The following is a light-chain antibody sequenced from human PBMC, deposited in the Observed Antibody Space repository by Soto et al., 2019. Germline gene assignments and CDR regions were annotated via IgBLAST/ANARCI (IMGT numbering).Light chain of an antibody. CDR3: SSYTCGSTHVV. V-gene: IGLV2-14*01. Sequence: QSALTQPPSASGAPAQSINIFCTGTSSDVGGYYYVSWSQQHPGKAPTLMIYDVSNRPPGVANHFSGSLSGNTASLTIAGLQAEDEADYECSSYTCGSTHVVFCGGTKLT. CDR1: SSDVGGYYY. J-gene: IGLJ2*01. CDR2: DVS.